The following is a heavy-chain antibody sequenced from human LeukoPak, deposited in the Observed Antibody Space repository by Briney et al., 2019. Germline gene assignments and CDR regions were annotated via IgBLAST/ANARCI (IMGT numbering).Heavy chain of an antibody. CDR2: IIPILGIA. Sequence: SVTVSCKASGGTFSSYAISWVRQAPGQGLEWMGRIIPILGIANYAQKFQGRVTITADKSTSTAYMELSSLRSEDTAVYYCARAADCSGGSCYSYYGMDVWGQGTTVTVSS. D-gene: IGHD2-15*01. J-gene: IGHJ6*02. V-gene: IGHV1-69*04. CDR1: GGTFSSYA. CDR3: ARAADCSGGSCYSYYGMDV.